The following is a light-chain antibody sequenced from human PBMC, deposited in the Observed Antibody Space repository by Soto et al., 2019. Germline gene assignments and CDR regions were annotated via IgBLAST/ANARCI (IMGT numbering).Light chain of an antibody. Sequence: EIPWTQSPVTLSLSPGERATLSCRAGESIGSYLAWYQQKPGQAPRLLIYDTSKRATGVPDRFSGGGSGPDLSLTISSLEPEDFAVYYCQQRSAWPPLTFGKGTRLEIK. CDR3: QQRSAWPPLT. J-gene: IGKJ5*01. CDR1: ESIGSY. CDR2: DTS. V-gene: IGKV3-11*01.